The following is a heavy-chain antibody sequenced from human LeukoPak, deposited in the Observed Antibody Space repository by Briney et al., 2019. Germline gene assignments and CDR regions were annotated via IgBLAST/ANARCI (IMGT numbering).Heavy chain of an antibody. D-gene: IGHD3-16*01. CDR3: ARTGFSGGAPLNGWFDP. V-gene: IGHV4-4*07. CDR2: IYTSGST. CDR1: GGSISSYY. Sequence: PSETLSLTCTVSGGSISSYYWSWIRQPAGKGLEWIGRIYTSGSTNYNPSLKSRVTMSVDTSKNQFSLKLSSVTAADTAVYYCARTGFSGGAPLNGWFDPWGQGTLVTVSS. J-gene: IGHJ5*02.